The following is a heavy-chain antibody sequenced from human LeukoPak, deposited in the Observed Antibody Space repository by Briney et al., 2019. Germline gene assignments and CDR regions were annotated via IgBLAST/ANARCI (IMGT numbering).Heavy chain of an antibody. CDR1: GFSFSSYS. J-gene: IGHJ4*02. V-gene: IGHV3-21*01. D-gene: IGHD6-13*01. Sequence: PGGSLRLSCAAYGFSFSSYSMNWVRQAPGKGLEWVSSISSSSSYIYYADSVKGRFTISRDNAKNSLYLQMNSLRAEDTAVYYCARDRQLVDYWGQGTLVTVSS. CDR2: ISSSSSYI. CDR3: ARDRQLVDY.